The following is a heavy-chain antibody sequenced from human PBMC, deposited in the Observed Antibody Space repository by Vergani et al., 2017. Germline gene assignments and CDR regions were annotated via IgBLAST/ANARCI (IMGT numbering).Heavy chain of an antibody. CDR2: ISGSGAST. V-gene: IGHV3-23*01. J-gene: IGHJ4*02. CDR1: GFIFSSHA. Sequence: EVQLLESGGGVVQPGGSLSLSCAASGFIFSSHAMTWVRQAPGKGLEWVSTISGSGASTYYADSVKGRFSISRDNSKNTLLLQMNSLRAKDTAVYYCAKSPNFNNRPTDYWGQGTLVTVSS. D-gene: IGHD1/OR15-1a*01. CDR3: AKSPNFNNRPTDY.